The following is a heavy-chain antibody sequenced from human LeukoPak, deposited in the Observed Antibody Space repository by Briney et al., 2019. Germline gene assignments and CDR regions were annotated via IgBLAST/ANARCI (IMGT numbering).Heavy chain of an antibody. Sequence: ASVKVSCKASGYTFTSYGISWVRQAPGQGLEWMGWISAYNGNTNYAQKLQGRVTMTTDTSTSTAYMELRSLRSDDTAVYYCARVLLSEAAAGTGDVFDPWGQGTLVTVSS. CDR3: ARVLLSEAAAGTGDVFDP. CDR1: GYTFTSYG. V-gene: IGHV1-18*01. CDR2: ISAYNGNT. D-gene: IGHD6-13*01. J-gene: IGHJ5*02.